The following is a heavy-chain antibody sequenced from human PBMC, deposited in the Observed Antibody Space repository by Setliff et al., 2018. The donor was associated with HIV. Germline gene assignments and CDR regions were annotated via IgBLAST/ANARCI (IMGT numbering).Heavy chain of an antibody. J-gene: IGHJ4*02. CDR2: IFFTGSA. CDR1: NGSISNHY. V-gene: IGHV4-59*11. Sequence: PSETLSLTCTVSNGSISNHYWSWIRQSPGKGLEWIGYIFFTGSANPNPSLKNRVTMSVDTSKNQLFLKLSSVAAADTAVYYCARDDRCSGGCCYSYWGQGALVTVSS. CDR3: ARDDRCSGGCCYSY. D-gene: IGHD2-15*01.